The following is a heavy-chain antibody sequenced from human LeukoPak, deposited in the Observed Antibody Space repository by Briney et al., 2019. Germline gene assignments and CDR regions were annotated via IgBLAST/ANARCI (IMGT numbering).Heavy chain of an antibody. D-gene: IGHD3-10*01. V-gene: IGHV4-39*01. CDR3: ARSRLDTMVRGVIIRGPYCYYYMDV. Sequence: SETLSLTCTVSGGSISSSSYYWGWIRQPPGKGLEWIGSIYYSGSTYYNPSLKSRVTISVDTSKNQFSLKLSSVTAADTAVYYCARSRLDTMVRGVIIRGPYCYYYMDVWGKGTTVTISS. CDR2: IYYSGST. J-gene: IGHJ6*03. CDR1: GGSISSSSYY.